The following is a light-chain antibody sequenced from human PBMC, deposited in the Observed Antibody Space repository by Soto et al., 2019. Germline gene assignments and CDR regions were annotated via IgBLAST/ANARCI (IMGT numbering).Light chain of an antibody. CDR2: DVS. CDR1: SSDVGGYNY. Sequence: QSVLTQPRSVSGSPGQSVTISCTGTSSDVGGYNYVSWYQQHPGKVPKLMIYDVSKRPSGVPDRFSGSKSGNTASLTISGLQAEDEADYYCCSYAGSYLWVFGGGTKVTVL. V-gene: IGLV2-11*01. J-gene: IGLJ3*02. CDR3: CSYAGSYLWV.